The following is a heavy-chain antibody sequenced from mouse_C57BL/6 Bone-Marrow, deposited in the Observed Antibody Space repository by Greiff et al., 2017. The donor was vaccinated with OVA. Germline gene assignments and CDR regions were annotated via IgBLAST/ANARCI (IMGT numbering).Heavy chain of an antibody. V-gene: IGHV1-52*01. CDR1: GYTFTSYW. Sequence: QVQLQQPGAELVRPGSSVKLSCKASGYTFTSYWMHWVKQRPIQGLEWIGNIDPSDSETHYNQKFKDKATLTVDKSSSTAYMQLSSLTSEDSAVYYCAREEPIYYDYGHYFDYWGQGTTLTVSS. CDR3: AREEPIYYDYGHYFDY. CDR2: IDPSDSET. D-gene: IGHD2-4*01. J-gene: IGHJ2*01.